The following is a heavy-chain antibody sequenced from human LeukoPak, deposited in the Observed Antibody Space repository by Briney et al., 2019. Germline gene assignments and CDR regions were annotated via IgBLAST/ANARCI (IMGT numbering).Heavy chain of an antibody. CDR3: ARVLGSEDWFDP. D-gene: IGHD3-3*02. CDR1: GGPISTSYF. CDR2: IYYSGST. Sequence: SETLSLTCTVSGGPISTSYFWGWVRQPPGKGLEWIGYIYYSGSTNYNPSLKSRVTISVDTSKNQFSLKLSSVTAADTAVYYCARVLGSEDWFDPWGQGTLVTVSS. J-gene: IGHJ5*02. V-gene: IGHV4-59*01.